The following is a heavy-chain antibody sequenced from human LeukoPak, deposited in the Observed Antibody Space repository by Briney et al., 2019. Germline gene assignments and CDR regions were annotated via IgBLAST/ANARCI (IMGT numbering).Heavy chain of an antibody. D-gene: IGHD6-6*01. J-gene: IGHJ6*03. CDR3: ARDRHVPGLYYYYMDV. V-gene: IGHV3-48*01. Sequence: GGSLRLSCVGSGFSLSAYNMNWVRQAPGKGLESGSYISSSSATIFYADSVKGRFTISRDNAKNSLYLQMNSLRPEDTAVYFCARDRHVPGLYYYYMDVWGKGTTVTVPS. CDR2: ISSSSATI. CDR1: GFSLSAYN.